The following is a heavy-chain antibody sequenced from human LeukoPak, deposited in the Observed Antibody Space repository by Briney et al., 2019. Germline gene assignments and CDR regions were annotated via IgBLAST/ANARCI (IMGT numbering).Heavy chain of an antibody. CDR1: GFTLRSYA. CDR2: ISGSGDST. J-gene: IGHJ5*02. D-gene: IGHD6-6*01. Sequence: GGSLRLSCAASGFTLRSYAMNWVRQAPGKGLEWVSAISGSGDSTYYADSVKGRFTISRDNSQNTLYLQMNSLGAEDTAIYYCAKDRIASPPQGRFDPWGQGTLVTVSS. CDR3: AKDRIASPPQGRFDP. V-gene: IGHV3-23*01.